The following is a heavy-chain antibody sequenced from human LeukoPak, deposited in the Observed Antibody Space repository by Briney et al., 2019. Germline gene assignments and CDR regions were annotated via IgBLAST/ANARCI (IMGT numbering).Heavy chain of an antibody. CDR1: GGSISSSSYY. CDR2: IYYSGST. Sequence: PSETLSLTCTVSGGSISSSSYYWGWIRQPPGKGLEWIGSIYYSGSTNYNPSLKSRVTISVDTSKNQFSLKLSSVTAADTAVYYCARGASEPLMTTVTYYYYYGMDVWGQGTTVTVSS. D-gene: IGHD4-17*01. V-gene: IGHV4-39*07. CDR3: ARGASEPLMTTVTYYYYYGMDV. J-gene: IGHJ6*02.